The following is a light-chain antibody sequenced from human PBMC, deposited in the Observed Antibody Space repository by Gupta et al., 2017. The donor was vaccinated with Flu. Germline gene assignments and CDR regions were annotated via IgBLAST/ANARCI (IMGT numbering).Light chain of an antibody. J-gene: IGKJ5*01. CDR2: AAS. Sequence: VDRVTIPCRASQRISTWLAWYQQKPGKAPKFLIYAASSLQSGVPSRFSGSGSGTDFSLTISSLQPEDFATYCCQQANSFPITFGQGTRLEIK. CDR3: QQANSFPIT. CDR1: QRISTW. V-gene: IGKV1D-12*01.